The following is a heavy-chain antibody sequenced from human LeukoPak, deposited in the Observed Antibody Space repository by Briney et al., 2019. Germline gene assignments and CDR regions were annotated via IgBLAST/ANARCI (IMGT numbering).Heavy chain of an antibody. D-gene: IGHD3-3*01. Sequence: GASVKVSCKASGGTFSSYYMHWVRQAPGQGLEWMGWINPNSGGTNYAQKFQGRVTMTRDTSISTAYMELSRLRSDDTAVYYCATSLEWLLSSWGQGTLVTVSS. CDR1: GGTFSSYY. J-gene: IGHJ4*02. CDR3: ATSLEWLLSS. CDR2: INPNSGGT. V-gene: IGHV1-2*02.